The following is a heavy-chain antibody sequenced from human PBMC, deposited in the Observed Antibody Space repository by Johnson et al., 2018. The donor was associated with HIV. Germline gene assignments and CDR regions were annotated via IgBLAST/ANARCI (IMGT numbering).Heavy chain of an antibody. D-gene: IGHD3-10*01. Sequence: VQLVEFGGGLVLPGGSLRLSCAASGVTVSSNHMRWVRQAPGKGLEWVSVIYSGGSTYYADSVKGRFTISRDNSKNTLYLQMNSLRAEDTAVYYCAIGRGEFPRHAFDIWGQGTMVTVSS. CDR3: AIGRGEFPRHAFDI. V-gene: IGHV3-66*02. J-gene: IGHJ3*02. CDR2: IYSGGST. CDR1: GVTVSSNH.